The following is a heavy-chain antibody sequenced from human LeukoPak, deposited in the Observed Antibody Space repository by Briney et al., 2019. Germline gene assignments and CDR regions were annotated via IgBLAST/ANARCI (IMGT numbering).Heavy chain of an antibody. V-gene: IGHV4-4*02. D-gene: IGHD2-2*01. Sequence: SETLSLTCSVSIGSISSSKWWSWVRQSPVKGLEWIGEIYLYGTTNYNPSFTSRVTMSVDRSRNQFSLKLTSVTAADTAVYYCARGFVPAGMARYHYMDVWGKGTTVTVSS. CDR2: IYLYGTT. CDR1: IGSISSSKW. CDR3: ARGFVPAGMARYHYMDV. J-gene: IGHJ6*03.